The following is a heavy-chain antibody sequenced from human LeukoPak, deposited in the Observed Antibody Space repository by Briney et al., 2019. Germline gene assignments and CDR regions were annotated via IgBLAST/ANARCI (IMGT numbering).Heavy chain of an antibody. CDR1: GYTFTNYD. V-gene: IGHV1-8*02. CDR3: ARCATPRIACYDF. CDR2: MNPNSGNT. D-gene: IGHD2-2*01. Sequence: ASVKVSCEASGYTFTNYDINWVRQATGQGLEWMGWMNPNSGNTGYAQKFQGRVTINRNTSISTAYMELSSLRSEDTAVYYCARCATPRIACYDFWGQGTLVTVSP. J-gene: IGHJ4*02.